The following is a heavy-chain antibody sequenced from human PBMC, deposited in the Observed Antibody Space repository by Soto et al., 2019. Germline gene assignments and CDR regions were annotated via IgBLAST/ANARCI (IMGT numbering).Heavy chain of an antibody. CDR2: VYYSGTT. J-gene: IGHJ4*02. Sequence: SETLSLTCTVSGGSISTDDHYWSWIRQSPGKGLEWIGYVYYSGTTHYNPSLKSRLFISLDTSKNHFSLQLTSVTAADTAVYYCATLRSRWNIDYWGQGTLVTVSS. CDR1: GGSISTDDHY. V-gene: IGHV4-30-4*01. CDR3: ATLRSRWNIDY. D-gene: IGHD1-1*01.